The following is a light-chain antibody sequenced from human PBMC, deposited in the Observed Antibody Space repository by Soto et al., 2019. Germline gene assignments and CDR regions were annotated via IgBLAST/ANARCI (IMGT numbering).Light chain of an antibody. CDR1: QNIRSR. Sequence: RVAKCEIKLSESAGARVTITFRASQNIRSRLAWFQQKPGKAPKLLIYDASSLESRVPQRFSGSGSGTEFTLTISSLQTDDFATYHCQHYHSYWTFGQGTKVDI. J-gene: IGKJ1*01. CDR2: DAS. CDR3: QHYHSYWT. V-gene: IGKV1-5*01.